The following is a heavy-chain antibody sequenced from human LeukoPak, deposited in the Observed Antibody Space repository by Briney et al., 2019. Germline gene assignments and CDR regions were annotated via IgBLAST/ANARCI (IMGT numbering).Heavy chain of an antibody. CDR3: ARAYDSRYIPNWFAP. J-gene: IGHJ5*02. D-gene: IGHD3-22*01. CDR1: GYTFTGYY. Sequence: ASVKVSCKASGYTFTGYYMHWVRQAPGQGLEWLGWINPNSGGTNYAQKFQGRVTMTRDTSISTAYMELSRLRSDDTAVYYCARAYDSRYIPNWFAPWGQGTLVTVSS. CDR2: INPNSGGT. V-gene: IGHV1-2*02.